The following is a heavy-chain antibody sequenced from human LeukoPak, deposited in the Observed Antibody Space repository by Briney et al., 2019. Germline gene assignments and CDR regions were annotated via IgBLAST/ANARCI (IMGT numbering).Heavy chain of an antibody. CDR1: GGSISSSDYY. CDR2: FYYSGST. J-gene: IGHJ4*02. CDR3: ARMARGGCTNGVCYDGMRYFDY. D-gene: IGHD2-8*01. V-gene: IGHV4-39*07. Sequence: PSETLSLTCTVSGGSISSSDYYWGWIRQPPGTGLEWLGSFYYSGSTNYNPSLKSRVTISVDTSKNQFSLKLSSVTAADTAVYYCARMARGGCTNGVCYDGMRYFDYWGQGTLVTVSS.